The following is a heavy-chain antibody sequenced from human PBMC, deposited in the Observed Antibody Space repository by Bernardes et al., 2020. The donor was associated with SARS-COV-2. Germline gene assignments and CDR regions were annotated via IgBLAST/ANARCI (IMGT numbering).Heavy chain of an antibody. V-gene: IGHV1-3*01. D-gene: IGHD3-10*01. Sequence: ASVKVSCKASGYTFTSYAIHWVRQAPGQSLEWMGWIIAGNANTKYSEKFQGRVTFTRDTSASTAYVELSSLTSEDTAVYYCARGAGASGSFDYWGQGTLVTVSS. CDR2: IIAGNANT. CDR3: ARGAGASGSFDY. CDR1: GYTFTSYA. J-gene: IGHJ4*02.